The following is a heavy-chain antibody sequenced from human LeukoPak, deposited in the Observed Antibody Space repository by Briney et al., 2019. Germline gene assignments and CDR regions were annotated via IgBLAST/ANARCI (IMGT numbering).Heavy chain of an antibody. J-gene: IGHJ3*02. CDR2: ISGSGGST. Sequence: GGSLRLSCAASGFTFSSYAMSWVRQAPGKGLEWVSGISGSGGSTYYADSVKGRFTMSRDNSKNTLYLQMNSLRAEDTAVYYCAKDLSPTYYDILTDAFDIWGQGTMVTVSS. CDR3: AKDLSPTYYDILTDAFDI. CDR1: GFTFSSYA. D-gene: IGHD3-9*01. V-gene: IGHV3-23*01.